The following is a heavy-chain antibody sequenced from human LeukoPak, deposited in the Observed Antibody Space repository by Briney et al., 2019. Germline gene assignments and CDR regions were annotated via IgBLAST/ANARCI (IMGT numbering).Heavy chain of an antibody. Sequence: ASVKVSCKASGYTFTGYYMHWVRQAPGQGLEWMGWINPNSGGTNYAQKFQGRVTMTRDTSISTAYMELSRLRSDDTAVYYCARDIAVVVPAAIFGAFDIWGQGTMVTVSS. V-gene: IGHV1-2*02. CDR3: ARDIAVVVPAAIFGAFDI. J-gene: IGHJ3*02. CDR2: INPNSGGT. CDR1: GYTFTGYY. D-gene: IGHD2-2*02.